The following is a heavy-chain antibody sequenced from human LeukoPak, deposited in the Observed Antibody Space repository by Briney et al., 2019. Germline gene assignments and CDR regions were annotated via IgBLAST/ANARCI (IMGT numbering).Heavy chain of an antibody. Sequence: HAGGSLRLSCAASGFTFSSYLMHWVRQAPGKGLVWVSRINSDGSSTIHADSVKGRFTISRDNAKNTLYLQMNSLRAEDTAVYYCAREVYSSGWSSFDYWGQGTLVTVSS. CDR2: INSDGSST. CDR1: GFTFSSYL. CDR3: AREVYSSGWSSFDY. J-gene: IGHJ4*02. D-gene: IGHD6-19*01. V-gene: IGHV3-74*01.